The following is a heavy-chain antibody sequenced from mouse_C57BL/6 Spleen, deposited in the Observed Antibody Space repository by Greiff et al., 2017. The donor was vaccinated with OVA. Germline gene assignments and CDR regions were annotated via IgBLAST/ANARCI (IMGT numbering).Heavy chain of an antibody. D-gene: IGHD1-1*01. J-gene: IGHJ2*01. CDR2: INPGSGGT. Sequence: QVQLQQSGAELVRPGTSVKVSCKASGYAFTNYLIEWVKQRPGQGLEWIGVINPGSGGTNYNEKFKGKATLTADKSSSTAYMQLSSLTSEDSAVYFCAKSPYYGSSYFDYWGQGTTLTVSS. V-gene: IGHV1-54*01. CDR3: AKSPYYGSSYFDY. CDR1: GYAFTNYL.